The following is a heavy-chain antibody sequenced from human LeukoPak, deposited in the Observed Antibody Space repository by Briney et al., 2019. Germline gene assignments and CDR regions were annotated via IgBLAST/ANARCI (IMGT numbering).Heavy chain of an antibody. CDR1: DCTFSYHY. Sequence: PGASLRLSCVACDCTFSYHYMDWLRQARAKGLELVGRIRNKANGYTTDYAASVKGRFTNSRDDSKNSLDLQMNSLETEDTAGYYCARGRDRGSHFDCWGQGTLVTVSS. CDR2: IRNKANGYTT. D-gene: IGHD1-26*01. V-gene: IGHV3-72*01. CDR3: ARGRDRGSHFDC. J-gene: IGHJ4*02.